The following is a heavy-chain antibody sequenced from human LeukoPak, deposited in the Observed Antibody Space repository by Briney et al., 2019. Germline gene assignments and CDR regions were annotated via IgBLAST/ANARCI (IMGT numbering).Heavy chain of an antibody. Sequence: SETLSLTCTASGGSISSYYWSWIRQPPGKGLEWIGYIYYSGSTNYNPSLKSRVTISVDTSKNQFSLKLSSVTAADTAVYYCARGRSMGLRLGELSFIDYWGRGTLVTVSS. D-gene: IGHD3-16*02. J-gene: IGHJ4*02. CDR3: ARGRSMGLRLGELSFIDY. CDR2: IYYSGST. V-gene: IGHV4-59*01. CDR1: GGSISSYY.